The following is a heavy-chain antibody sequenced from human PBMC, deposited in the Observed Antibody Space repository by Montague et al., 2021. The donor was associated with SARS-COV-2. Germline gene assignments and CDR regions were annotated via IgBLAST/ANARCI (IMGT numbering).Heavy chain of an antibody. CDR2: VSFNGAKQ. CDR1: GFTFTSYS. J-gene: IGHJ4*02. V-gene: IGHV3-30*04. D-gene: IGHD1-1*01. Sequence: SLRLSCAASGFTFTSYSMHWVRQAPGKGLEWLAIVSFNGAKQYYADSVNGRFTISRDNSKNTLFLRMNSLRAEDTAVYFCARVKTGPYVPIDFWGQGTLVTVSS. CDR3: ARVKTGPYVPIDF.